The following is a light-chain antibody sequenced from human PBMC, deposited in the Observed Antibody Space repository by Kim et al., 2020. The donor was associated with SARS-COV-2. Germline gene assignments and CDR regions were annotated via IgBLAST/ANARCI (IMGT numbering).Light chain of an antibody. J-gene: IGLJ3*02. CDR3: QSYDSSNWV. CDR2: EDN. Sequence: GKTVTISCTGSSGSIAINYVQWYQQRPGSAPTTVIYEDNQRPSGVPDRFSGSIDSSSNSASLTISGLKTEDEAGYYCQSYDSSNWVFGGGTQLTVL. CDR1: SGSIAINY. V-gene: IGLV6-57*02.